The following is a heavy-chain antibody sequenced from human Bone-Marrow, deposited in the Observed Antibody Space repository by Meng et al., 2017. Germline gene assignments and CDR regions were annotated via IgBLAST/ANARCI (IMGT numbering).Heavy chain of an antibody. J-gene: IGHJ4*02. Sequence: GESLKISCAASGFTFSNAWMSWVRQAPGKGLEWVSVIYSGGSTYYADSVKGRFTISRDNSKNTLYLQMNSLRAEDTAVYYCARHSGYSLPFNLDYWGQGTLVTVSS. D-gene: IGHD1-26*01. V-gene: IGHV3-66*02. CDR1: GFTFSNAW. CDR2: IYSGGST. CDR3: ARHSGYSLPFNLDY.